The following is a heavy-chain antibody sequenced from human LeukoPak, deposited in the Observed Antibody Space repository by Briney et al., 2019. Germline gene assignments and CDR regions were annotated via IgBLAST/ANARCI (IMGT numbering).Heavy chain of an antibody. V-gene: IGHV4-59*12. D-gene: IGHD3-9*01. CDR3: ASFWGHYDILTGSLDKIDY. CDR2: IYYSGST. CDR1: GGSISSYY. J-gene: IGHJ4*02. Sequence: PSETLSLTCTVSGGSISSYYWSWIRQPPGKGLEWIGYIYYSGSTNYNPSLKSRVTISVDKSKNQFSLKLSSVTAADTAVYYCASFWGHYDILTGSLDKIDYWGQGTLVTVSS.